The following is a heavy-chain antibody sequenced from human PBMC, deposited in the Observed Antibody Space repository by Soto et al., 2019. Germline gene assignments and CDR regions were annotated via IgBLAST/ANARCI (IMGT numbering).Heavy chain of an antibody. CDR2: IYYSGST. CDR3: ARVGTVTSYYFDY. V-gene: IGHV4-59*01. CDR1: GGSISSYY. J-gene: IGHJ4*02. D-gene: IGHD4-17*01. Sequence: QVQLQESGPGLVKPSETLSLTCTVSGGSISSYYWSWIRQPPGKGLEWIGYIYYSGSTNYNPSLKSRVTISVDTSKNQFSLKLSSVTAADTAVYYCARVGTVTSYYFDYWGQGTLVTVSS.